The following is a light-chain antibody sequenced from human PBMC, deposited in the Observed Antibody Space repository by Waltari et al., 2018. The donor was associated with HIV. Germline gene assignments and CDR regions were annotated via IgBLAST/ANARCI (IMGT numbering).Light chain of an antibody. J-gene: IGLJ2*01. Sequence: QSALTQPPSASGSPGPSVTISCTGTSSYVGGYNYVSWYQQHPGKAPKLMIYEVSKRPSGVSYRFSGSKSGNTASLTVSGLQAEDEADYYCSSYAGSRGLFGGGTKLTVL. V-gene: IGLV2-8*01. CDR1: SSYVGGYNY. CDR2: EVS. CDR3: SSYAGSRGL.